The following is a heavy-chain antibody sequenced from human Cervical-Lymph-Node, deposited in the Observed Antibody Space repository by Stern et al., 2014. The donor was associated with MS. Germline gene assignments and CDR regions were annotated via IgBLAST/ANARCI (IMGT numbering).Heavy chain of an antibody. Sequence: QVQLQESGPGLVKPSATLSLTCTASGDSMRDYYWAWIRLAPEKRLEWIGYIFYSGTTTHNPHLESRVSTSGDTSRNPFSPRLRPVTAADTAVYYCARSGQWNFDYWGPGTLVSVSS. D-gene: IGHD6-19*01. CDR2: IFYSGTT. CDR3: ARSGQWNFDY. CDR1: GDSMRDYY. J-gene: IGHJ4*02. V-gene: IGHV4-59*12.